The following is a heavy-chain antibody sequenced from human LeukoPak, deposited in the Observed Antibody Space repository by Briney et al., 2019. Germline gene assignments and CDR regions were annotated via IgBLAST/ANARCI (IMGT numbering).Heavy chain of an antibody. CDR2: ISPDGSGK. Sequence: PGGSLRLSCVISGFTFSMYGMRWVRQAPGKGLEWVAVISPDGSGKNYVDSVEGRFTISRDNSKNTLYVQMNSLRAEDTAVYFCARGYDSNLDYYYYMDVWGKGTTVTVSS. D-gene: IGHD3-16*01. CDR3: ARGYDSNLDYYYYMDV. CDR1: GFTFSMYG. J-gene: IGHJ6*03. V-gene: IGHV3-30*03.